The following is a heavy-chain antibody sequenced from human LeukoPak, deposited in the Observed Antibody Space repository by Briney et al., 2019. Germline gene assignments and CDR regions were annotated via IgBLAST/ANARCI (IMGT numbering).Heavy chain of an antibody. CDR1: GFTFSSYE. J-gene: IGHJ4*02. CDR2: ISSSGSAI. CDR3: AREKLSFFDSSGYFDH. Sequence: QPGGSLRLSCAASGFTFSSYEMNWVRQAPGKGLEWVSFISSSGSAIHYADSVRGRFTISRDNAKNSLFLQMSRLRAEDTAVYYCAREKLSFFDSSGYFDHWGQGTLVTVSP. V-gene: IGHV3-48*03. D-gene: IGHD3-22*01.